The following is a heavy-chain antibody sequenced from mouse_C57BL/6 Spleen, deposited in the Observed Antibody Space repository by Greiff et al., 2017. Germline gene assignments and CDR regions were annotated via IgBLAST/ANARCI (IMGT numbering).Heavy chain of an antibody. CDR3: ARRERSFYFDV. CDR2: ISNGGGST. CDR1: GFTFSDYY. Sequence: VQLKESGGGLVQPGGSLKLSCAASGFTFSDYYMYWVRQTPEKRLEWVAYISNGGGSTYYPDTVKGRFTISRDNAKNTLYLQMSRLKSEDTAMYYCARRERSFYFDVWGTGTTVTVSS. J-gene: IGHJ1*03. V-gene: IGHV5-12*01.